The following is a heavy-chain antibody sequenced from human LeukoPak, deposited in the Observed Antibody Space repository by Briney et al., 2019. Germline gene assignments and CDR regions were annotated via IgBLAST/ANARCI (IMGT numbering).Heavy chain of an antibody. CDR2: INNDGSST. D-gene: IGHD1-1*01. V-gene: IGHV3-74*01. Sequence: GGSLRLSCDASGFTFSDYWMNWVRQAPGKGLVWVSRINNDGSSTTYADSVKGRFTISRDNAKNTLYLQMNSLRAEDTAVYYCARGGTASFDPWGQGTLVTVSS. CDR1: GFTFSDYW. CDR3: ARGGTASFDP. J-gene: IGHJ5*02.